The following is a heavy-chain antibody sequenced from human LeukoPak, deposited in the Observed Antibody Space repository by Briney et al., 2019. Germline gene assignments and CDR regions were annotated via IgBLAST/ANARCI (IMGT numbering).Heavy chain of an antibody. Sequence: SETLSLTCTVSGGSISSYYGSWIRQPPGKGLEWIGYIYYSGSTNYNPSLKSRVTISVDTSKNQFSLKLSSVTAADTAVYYCARCTDTAMVNALSYFDYWGQGTLVTVSS. V-gene: IGHV4-59*01. CDR1: GGSISSYY. D-gene: IGHD5-18*01. J-gene: IGHJ4*02. CDR2: IYYSGST. CDR3: ARCTDTAMVNALSYFDY.